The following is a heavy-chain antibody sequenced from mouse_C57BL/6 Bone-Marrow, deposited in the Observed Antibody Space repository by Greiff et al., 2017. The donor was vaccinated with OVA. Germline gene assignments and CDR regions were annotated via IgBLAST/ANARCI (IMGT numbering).Heavy chain of an antibody. CDR2: IDPSDSYT. CDR3: ARGETGYFDY. V-gene: IGHV1-59*01. CDR1: GYTFTSYW. J-gene: IGHJ2*01. Sequence: VKLQQPGAELVRPGTSVKLSCKASGYTFTSYWMHWVKQRPGQGLEWIGVIDPSDSYTNYNQKFKGKATLTVDTSSSTAYMQRSSLTSEDSAVYYCARGETGYFDYWGQGTTLTVSS. D-gene: IGHD4-1*01.